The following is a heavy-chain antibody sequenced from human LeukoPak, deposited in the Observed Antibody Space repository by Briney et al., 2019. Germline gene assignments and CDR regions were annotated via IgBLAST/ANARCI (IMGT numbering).Heavy chain of an antibody. CDR3: AKDFYDFWSGYFGGLADS. CDR2: ISSSGSNI. CDR1: GFTFSNVW. D-gene: IGHD3-3*01. Sequence: GGSLRLSCAASGFTFSNVWMSWVRQAPGKGLEWVSVISSSGSNIYYADSVKGRFTISRDNSKNTLYMQLNSLRAEDTAVYYCAKDFYDFWSGYFGGLADSWGQGTLVTVSS. J-gene: IGHJ4*02. V-gene: IGHV3-23*01.